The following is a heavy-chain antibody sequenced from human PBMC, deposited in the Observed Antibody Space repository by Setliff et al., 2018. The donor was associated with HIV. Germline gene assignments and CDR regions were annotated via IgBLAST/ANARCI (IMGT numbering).Heavy chain of an antibody. CDR2: IYFSGST. CDR1: GGSISSSSHY. CDR3: ARPRYTYGTPPAFDI. D-gene: IGHD5-18*01. Sequence: SETLSLTCTVSGGSISSSSHYWGWIRQPPGKGLEWIGSIYFSGSTYYNPSLKSRVTISVDTPKNQFSLKLSSVTAADTAVYYCARPRYTYGTPPAFDIWGRGTVVTV. V-gene: IGHV4-39*01. J-gene: IGHJ3*02.